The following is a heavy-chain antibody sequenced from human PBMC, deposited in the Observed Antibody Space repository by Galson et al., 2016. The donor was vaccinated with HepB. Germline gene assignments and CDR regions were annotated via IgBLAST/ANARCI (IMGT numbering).Heavy chain of an antibody. V-gene: IGHV3-23*01. D-gene: IGHD6-6*01. CDR2: ISGSGAGT. J-gene: IGHJ4*02. Sequence: SLRLSCAASGFIFSNYAMSWVRQAPGKGLEWVSAISGSGAGTNYADSVRGRFTISRDNSKNTLYLQMNSLTAEDTAVYYCAKTPPGSSIQYFGYWGQGTLVNVSS. CDR3: AKTPPGSSIQYFGY. CDR1: GFIFSNYA.